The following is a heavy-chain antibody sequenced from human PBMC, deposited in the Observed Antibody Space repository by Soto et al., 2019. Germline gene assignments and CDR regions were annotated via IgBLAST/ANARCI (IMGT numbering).Heavy chain of an antibody. Sequence: QVQLVQSGAEVKKPGSSVKVSCKASGGTFSSYAISWVRQAPGQGLEWMGGIIPIFGTANYAQKFQGRVTSTADESTSTAYMELSSLRSEDTAVYYCAHTRGGYSSSWYSWFDPWGQGTLVTVSS. V-gene: IGHV1-69*01. CDR2: IIPIFGTA. D-gene: IGHD6-13*01. J-gene: IGHJ5*02. CDR3: AHTRGGYSSSWYSWFDP. CDR1: GGTFSSYA.